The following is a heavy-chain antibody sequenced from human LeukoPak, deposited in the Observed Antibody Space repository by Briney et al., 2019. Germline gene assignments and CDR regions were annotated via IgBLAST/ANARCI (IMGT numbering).Heavy chain of an antibody. V-gene: IGHV3-23*01. D-gene: IGHD1-14*01. CDR2: ISGSGGRT. CDR1: GFTFSSYA. J-gene: IGHJ4*02. Sequence: GGSLRLSCAASGFTFSSYAMTWVRQAPGKGLEWVSGISGSGGRTYYADSVKGRFTISRDNSKNTLYLEMNSLRAEETAVYYCAKEPDNPWFDYWGQGTLVTVSS. CDR3: AKEPDNPWFDY.